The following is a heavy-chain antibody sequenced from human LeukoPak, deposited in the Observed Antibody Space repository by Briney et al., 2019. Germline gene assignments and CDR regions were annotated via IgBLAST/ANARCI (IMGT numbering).Heavy chain of an antibody. J-gene: IGHJ4*02. V-gene: IGHV4-30-4*01. Sequence: SQTLSLTCTVSGGSISSGDYFWSWIRQPPGKGLEWIGYIYYSGSTYYNPSLKSQVTISVDTSKNQFSLKLSSVTAADTAVYDCARASLRLYYFDYWGQGTLVTVSS. D-gene: IGHD2-15*01. CDR3: ARASLRLYYFDY. CDR1: GGSISSGDYF. CDR2: IYYSGST.